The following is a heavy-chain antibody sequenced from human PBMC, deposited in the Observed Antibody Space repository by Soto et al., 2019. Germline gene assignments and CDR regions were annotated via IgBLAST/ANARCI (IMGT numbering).Heavy chain of an antibody. CDR3: ARGRYGDY. CDR2: ISAHNGNT. Sequence: GASVKVSCKASGGTFSSYTISWVRQAPGQGLEWMGWISAHNGNTNYAQKFQGRVTVTRDTSTSTAYMELRSLRSDDTAVYYCARGRYGDYWGQGALVTVSS. J-gene: IGHJ4*02. D-gene: IGHD1-1*01. V-gene: IGHV1-18*01. CDR1: GGTFSSYT.